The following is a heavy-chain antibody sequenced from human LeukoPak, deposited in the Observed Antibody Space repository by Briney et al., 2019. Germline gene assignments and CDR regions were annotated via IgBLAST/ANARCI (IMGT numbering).Heavy chain of an antibody. CDR1: GGSISSSSYY. V-gene: IGHV4-39*02. CDR3: ARDHSAYNFDY. D-gene: IGHD3-16*01. J-gene: IGHJ4*02. Sequence: SETLSLTCTVSGGSISSSSYYWGWIRQPPGKGLEWIGSIYYSGSTYYNPSLKSRVTISVDTSKNQFSLKLSSVTAADTAVYYCARDHSAYNFDYWGQGTLVTVSS. CDR2: IYYSGST.